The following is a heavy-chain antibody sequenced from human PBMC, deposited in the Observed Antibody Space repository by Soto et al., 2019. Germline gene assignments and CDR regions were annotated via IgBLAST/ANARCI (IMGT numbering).Heavy chain of an antibody. CDR2: IYSGGST. CDR3: ARDFRPPYGVRYYDY. V-gene: IGHV3-53*04. D-gene: IGHD4-17*01. J-gene: IGHJ4*02. Sequence: EVQLVESGGGLVQPGGSLRLSCAASGFTVSSNYMSWVRQAPGKGLEWVSVIYSGGSTYYADSVKGRFTISRPNSKNTLYLLMTSLRAADTAVYYCARDFRPPYGVRYYDYWGQGTLVTVSS. CDR1: GFTVSSNY.